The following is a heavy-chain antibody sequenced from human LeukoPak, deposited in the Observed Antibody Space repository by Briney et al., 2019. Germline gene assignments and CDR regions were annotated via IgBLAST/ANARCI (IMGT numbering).Heavy chain of an antibody. J-gene: IGHJ4*02. CDR3: ARRKDIVVVPAVRGAFDY. CDR1: GGSISSSYYY. D-gene: IGHD2-2*01. V-gene: IGHV4-39*07. Sequence: SETLSLTCSVSGGSISSSYYYWGWIRQPPGKGLEWIGEINHSGSTNYNPSLKSRVTISVDTSKNQFSLKLSSVTAADTAVYYCARRKDIVVVPAVRGAFDYWGQGTLVTVSS. CDR2: INHSGST.